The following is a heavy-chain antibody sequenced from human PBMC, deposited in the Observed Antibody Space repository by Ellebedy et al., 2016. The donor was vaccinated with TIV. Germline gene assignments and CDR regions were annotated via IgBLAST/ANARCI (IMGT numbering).Heavy chain of an antibody. V-gene: IGHV1-18*01. Sequence: ASVKVSCKASGYTFTSHGISWVRQTPGQGLEWLGWISPHNDNTHYAQKFQGRVTMSTDTSTGTAYVEVWSLSSDDTAVYFCARDPVVVVPVPTYGFDVWGQGTTVTVSS. J-gene: IGHJ6*02. CDR1: GYTFTSHG. CDR2: ISPHNDNT. D-gene: IGHD2-2*01. CDR3: ARDPVVVVPVPTYGFDV.